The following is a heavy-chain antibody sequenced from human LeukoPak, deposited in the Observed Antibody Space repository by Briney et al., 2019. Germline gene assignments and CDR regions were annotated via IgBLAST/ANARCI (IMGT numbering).Heavy chain of an antibody. D-gene: IGHD6-19*01. CDR3: ARGSTSGWPDYFDY. CDR2: INGDGSST. J-gene: IGHJ4*02. CDR1: GITLSSYW. V-gene: IGHV3-74*01. Sequence: PGGSLRLSGAASGITLSSYWMHWVRQAPGKGLVWVSRINGDGSSTPYANSVKGRFTISRDNAKNTLYLQMHSLRADDTAVYYCARGSTSGWPDYFDYWGQGSVVTVSS.